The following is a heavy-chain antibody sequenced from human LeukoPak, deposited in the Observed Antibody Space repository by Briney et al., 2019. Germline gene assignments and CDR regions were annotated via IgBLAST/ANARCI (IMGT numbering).Heavy chain of an antibody. CDR1: GFTFSDYY. CDR3: ARGPPLGIRHPRNYYYYMDV. J-gene: IGHJ6*03. Sequence: GGSLRLSCAASGFTFSDYYMSWIRQAPGKGLEWVSYISSSGSTIYYADSVKGRFTISRDNAKNSLYLQMNSLRAEDTAVYYCARGPPLGIRHPRNYYYYMDVWGKGTTVTVSS. V-gene: IGHV3-11*01. D-gene: IGHD7-27*01. CDR2: ISSSGSTI.